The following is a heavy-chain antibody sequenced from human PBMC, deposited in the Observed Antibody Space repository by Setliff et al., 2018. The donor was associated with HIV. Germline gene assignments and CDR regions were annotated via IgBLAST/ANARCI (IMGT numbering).Heavy chain of an antibody. CDR3: ARRLGGGTRFDP. D-gene: IGHD3-10*01. CDR1: GGSIYSRGFF. Sequence: ASETLSLPCTVSGGSIYSRGFFWSWLRQPPGKGLEWIGQIFHSGSADYNPSLKSRVTISVDTSKNQLSLKLSSVTAADTAVYYCARRLGGGTRFDPWGQGTLVTVSS. V-gene: IGHV4-39*07. J-gene: IGHJ5*02. CDR2: IFHSGSA.